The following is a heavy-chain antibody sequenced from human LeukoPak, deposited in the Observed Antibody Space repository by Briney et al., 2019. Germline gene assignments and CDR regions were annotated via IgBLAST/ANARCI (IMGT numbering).Heavy chain of an antibody. CDR1: GFTVSSNY. J-gene: IGHJ5*02. V-gene: IGHV3-66*01. CDR2: IYSGGST. Sequence: GGSLRLSCAASGFTVSSNYMSWVRQAPGKGLEWVSVIYSGGSTYYADSVKGRFTISRDNSKNTLYLQMNSPRAEDTAVYYCARGGGSSSWYLNWFDPWGQGTLVTVSS. CDR3: ARGGGSSSWYLNWFDP. D-gene: IGHD6-13*01.